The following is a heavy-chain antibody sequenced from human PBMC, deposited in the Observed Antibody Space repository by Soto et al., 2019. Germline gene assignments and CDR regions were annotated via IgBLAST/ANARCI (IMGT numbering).Heavy chain of an antibody. CDR2: IYYSGST. CDR3: ARGRGYNTMFDY. V-gene: IGHV4-31*03. Sequence: QVQLQESGPGLVKPPQTLSLTCTVSGGSISSGGYYWTWIRQHPGKGLECIGYIYYSGSTYYTPSLRRRVTISVNTSSNQLPLKLNSVTAADTTVYFCARGRGYNTMFDYWGQGTVVTVSS. D-gene: IGHD5-18*01. J-gene: IGHJ4*02. CDR1: GGSISSGGYY.